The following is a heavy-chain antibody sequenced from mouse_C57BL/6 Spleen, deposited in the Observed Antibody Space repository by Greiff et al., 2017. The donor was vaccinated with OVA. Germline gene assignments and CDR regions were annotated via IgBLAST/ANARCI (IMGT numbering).Heavy chain of an antibody. J-gene: IGHJ2*01. CDR2: ILPGSGST. V-gene: IGHV1-9*01. CDR3: ASKGYFYYFDY. CDR1: GYTFTGYW. D-gene: IGHD2-3*01. Sequence: VQLQQSGAELMKPGASVKLSCKATGYTFTGYWIEWVKQRPGHGLEWIGEILPGSGSTTYNEKFKGKATFTADTSSNTAYMQLSSLTTEDSAIYYCASKGYFYYFDYWGQGTTLTVSS.